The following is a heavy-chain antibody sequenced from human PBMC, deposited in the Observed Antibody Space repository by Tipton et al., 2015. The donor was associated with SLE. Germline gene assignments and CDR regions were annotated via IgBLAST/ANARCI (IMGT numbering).Heavy chain of an antibody. CDR2: ISSSGSTI. V-gene: IGHV3-48*03. Sequence: GSLRLYCAASGFTFSSYEMNWVRQAPGKGLEWVSYISSSGSTIYYADSVKGRFTISRDNAKNSLYLQMNSLRAEDTAVYYCACPPTGYMDVWGKRTTVTVSS. CDR3: ACPPTGYMDV. CDR1: GFTFSSYE. J-gene: IGHJ6*03. D-gene: IGHD4-17*01.